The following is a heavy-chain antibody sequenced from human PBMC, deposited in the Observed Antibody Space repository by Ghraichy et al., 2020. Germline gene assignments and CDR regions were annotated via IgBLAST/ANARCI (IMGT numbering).Heavy chain of an antibody. CDR1: GDSISNFY. V-gene: IGHV4-4*07. Sequence: SETLSLTCTVSGDSISNFYWTWIRQPAAKGLECIGRVYASGSTNYNPSLMSRVTMSVDLSKNQFSLKLISVTAADTAVFYCARSRSSPAATSRLMDVWGKGTAVTV. D-gene: IGHD2-2*01. J-gene: IGHJ6*03. CDR3: ARSRSSPAATSRLMDV. CDR2: VYASGST.